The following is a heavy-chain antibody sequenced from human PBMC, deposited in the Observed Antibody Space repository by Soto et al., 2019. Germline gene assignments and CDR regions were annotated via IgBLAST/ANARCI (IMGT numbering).Heavy chain of an antibody. CDR1: SYSFTSYW. CDR2: VYPGDSGT. V-gene: IGHV5-51*01. D-gene: IGHD1-7*01. J-gene: IGHJ4*02. Sequence: GASQKISCEASSYSFTSYWIGWVRQGPGKGLEWMAIVYPGDSGTRYSPSFQGHVIISADKSISTAYLQWNSLLASDTAMYYCARLMLPPDCNYSTAGAFDTWGPGTMVTVSS. CDR3: ARLMLPPDCNYSTAGAFDT.